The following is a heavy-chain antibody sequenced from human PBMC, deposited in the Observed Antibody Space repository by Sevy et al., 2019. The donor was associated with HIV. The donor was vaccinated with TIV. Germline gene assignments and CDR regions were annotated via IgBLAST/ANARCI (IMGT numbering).Heavy chain of an antibody. CDR2: IYTSGST. CDR3: ARGERWSGLIAPPDYYYYMDV. J-gene: IGHJ6*03. Sequence: SETLSLTCTVSGGSISSYYWSWIRQPAGKGLEWIGRIYTSGSTNYNPSLKSRVTMSVDTSKNQFSLKLSSVTAADTAVYYCARGERWSGLIAPPDYYYYMDVWGKGTTVTVSS. D-gene: IGHD6-6*01. CDR1: GGSISSYY. V-gene: IGHV4-4*07.